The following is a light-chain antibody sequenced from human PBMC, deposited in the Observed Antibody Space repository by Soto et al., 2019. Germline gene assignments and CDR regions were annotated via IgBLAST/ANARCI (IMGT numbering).Light chain of an antibody. Sequence: EVALTQSPGTRSLSPGERATLACRASQTVRNNYLAWYQQKPGQAPRLLIYDASSRATGIPARFSGGGSGTDFTLTISSLEPEDFAVYYCQQYSSYPLTFGEGTKVDIK. CDR1: QTVRNNY. CDR2: DAS. J-gene: IGKJ4*01. V-gene: IGKV3-20*01. CDR3: QQYSSYPLT.